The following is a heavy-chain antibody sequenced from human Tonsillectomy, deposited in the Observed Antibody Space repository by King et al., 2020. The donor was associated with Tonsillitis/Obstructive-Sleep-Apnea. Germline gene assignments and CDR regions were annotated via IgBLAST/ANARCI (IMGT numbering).Heavy chain of an antibody. CDR2: INDAGST. D-gene: IGHD6-19*01. Sequence: VQLQESGPGLVKPSETLSLTCTVSGGSISSYYWSWIRQPPGKGLEWIAYINDAGSTNYNPSLKSRVTISVDTSKNQFSLKLSSVTPADTAVYYCARGGATPYSGGWYYWYFDLWGRGTLVTVSS. J-gene: IGHJ2*01. CDR1: GGSISSYY. CDR3: ARGGATPYSGGWYYWYFDL. V-gene: IGHV4-59*01.